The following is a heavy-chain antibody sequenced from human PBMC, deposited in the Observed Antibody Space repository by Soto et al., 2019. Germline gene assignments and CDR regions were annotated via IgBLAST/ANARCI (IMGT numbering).Heavy chain of an antibody. V-gene: IGHV3-53*01. CDR3: AAQPGGGGY. J-gene: IGHJ4*02. CDR1: GFTVSNNY. D-gene: IGHD2-2*01. Sequence: EVQLVESGGGLIQPGGSLRLSCAVSGFTVSNNYMSWVRQAPGKGLEGVSVIYSGGYTAYGDSVKGRFTISRDNSKKTPSLQKNTLGADGTAVFYGAAQPGGGGYWGQGTLVTVSS. CDR2: IYSGGYT.